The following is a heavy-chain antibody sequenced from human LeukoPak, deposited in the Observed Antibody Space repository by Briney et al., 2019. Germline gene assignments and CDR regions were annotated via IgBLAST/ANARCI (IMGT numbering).Heavy chain of an antibody. CDR3: ATDATGGATADFDN. V-gene: IGHV1-18*01. CDR2: ISAYNGDT. D-gene: IGHD1-26*01. CDR1: GYTFNNCG. Sequence: GASVKVSCKASGYTFNNCGISWVRQAPGQGLEWMGWISAYNGDTSYAQRLQGRVIMTTDTSTSTAYMELRSLRSDDTAVYYCATDATGGATADFDNWGQGTLVTVSS. J-gene: IGHJ4*02.